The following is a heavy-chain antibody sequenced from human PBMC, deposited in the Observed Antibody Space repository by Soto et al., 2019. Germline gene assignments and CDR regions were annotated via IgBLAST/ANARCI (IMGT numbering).Heavy chain of an antibody. V-gene: IGHV3-30*18. D-gene: IGHD2-15*01. CDR1: GCTFSNYG. Sequence: QVQLVESGGGVVQPGRSRRLSCAGSGCTFSNYGLHWVRQAPGKGLEWVAVISYDGSHKYYADSVKGRFTISRDNSNNMLYLQMDSLRAEDTAVYYCAKDGAPRYCSRSSCHPAGAYWGQGTLVTVSS. J-gene: IGHJ4*02. CDR3: AKDGAPRYCSRSSCHPAGAY. CDR2: ISYDGSHK.